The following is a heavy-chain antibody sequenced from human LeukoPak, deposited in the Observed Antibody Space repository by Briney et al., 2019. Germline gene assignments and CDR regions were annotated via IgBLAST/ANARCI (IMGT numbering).Heavy chain of an antibody. V-gene: IGHV1-69*13. CDR3: ARDNIAVAADY. D-gene: IGHD6-19*01. CDR2: IIPIFGTA. CDR1: GYTFTSYY. Sequence: SVKVSCKASGYTFTSYYMHWVRQAPGQGLEWMGGIIPIFGTANYAQKFQGRVTITADESTSTAYMELRSLRSDDTAVYYCARDNIAVAADYWGQGALVTVSS. J-gene: IGHJ4*02.